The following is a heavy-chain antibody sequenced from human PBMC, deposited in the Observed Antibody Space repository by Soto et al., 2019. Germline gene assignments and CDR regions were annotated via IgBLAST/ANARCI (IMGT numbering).Heavy chain of an antibody. D-gene: IGHD6-13*01. Sequence: GGSLRLSCAASGFTFSSYEMNWVRQAPGKGLEWVSYISSSGSTIYYADSVKGRFTISRDNAKNSLYLQMNSLRAEDTAVYYCARGGAAVTPFDYWGQGTLVTVSS. CDR3: ARGGAAVTPFDY. CDR1: GFTFSSYE. CDR2: ISSSGSTI. V-gene: IGHV3-48*03. J-gene: IGHJ4*02.